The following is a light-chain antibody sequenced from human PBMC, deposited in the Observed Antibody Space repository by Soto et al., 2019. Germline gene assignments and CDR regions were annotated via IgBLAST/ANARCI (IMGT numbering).Light chain of an antibody. CDR2: SAS. J-gene: IGKJ3*01. CDR1: QDIDKY. V-gene: IGKV1-33*01. CDR3: QQYANLPLT. Sequence: DLAMTQSPPSLSASVGDRVTITCQASQDIDKYLNWYQQKPEKAPELLIYSASILETGVPSRFSGNGSGTDFTFTISTLQPEDVAAYYCQQYANLPLTFGPGTKVDIK.